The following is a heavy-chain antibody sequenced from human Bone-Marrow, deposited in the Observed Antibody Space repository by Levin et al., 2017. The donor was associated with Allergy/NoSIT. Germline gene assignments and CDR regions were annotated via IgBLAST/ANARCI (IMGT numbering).Heavy chain of an antibody. CDR1: GDSVSRGTYY. CDR2: IYYSGNT. Sequence: PSETLSLTCTVSGDSVSRGTYYWSWIRQPPGTGLEWIGYIYYSGNTKYNPSLKSRVTISVETSKSQFSLKLSSVTAADTAVYYCAREGNGYFYDSSGYYYYGMDVWGRGTTVTVSS. V-gene: IGHV4-61*01. D-gene: IGHD3-22*01. CDR3: AREGNGYFYDSSGYYYYGMDV. J-gene: IGHJ6*02.